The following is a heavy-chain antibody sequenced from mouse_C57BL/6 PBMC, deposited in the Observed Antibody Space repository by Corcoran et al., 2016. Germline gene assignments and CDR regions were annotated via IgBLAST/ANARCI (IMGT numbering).Heavy chain of an antibody. CDR2: INPNNGGT. V-gene: IGHV1-26*01. CDR3: APITTVVAPFDY. Sequence: EVQLQQSGPELVKPGASVKISCKASGYTFTDYYMNWVKQSHGKSLEWIGDINPNNGGTSYNQKFKGKATLTVDKSSSTAYMELRSLTSEDSAVYYCAPITTVVAPFDYWGQGTTLTVSS. CDR1: GYTFTDYY. D-gene: IGHD1-1*01. J-gene: IGHJ2*01.